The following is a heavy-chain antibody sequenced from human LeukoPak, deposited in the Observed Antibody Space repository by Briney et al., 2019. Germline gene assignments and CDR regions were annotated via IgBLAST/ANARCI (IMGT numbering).Heavy chain of an antibody. D-gene: IGHD3-16*01. CDR2: SKNDGSST. CDR1: GFTSSGDW. J-gene: IGHJ3*02. Sequence: GCSLRLSCAVSGFTSSGDWMHWVRQAPGEGLVWVSRSKNDGSSTSYADSVKGRFTISRDNAKNTLYLQMNSLRAEDTAVYYCARELPRIGGQTDASDIWGQGTMVTVS. CDR3: ARELPRIGGQTDASDI. V-gene: IGHV3-74*01.